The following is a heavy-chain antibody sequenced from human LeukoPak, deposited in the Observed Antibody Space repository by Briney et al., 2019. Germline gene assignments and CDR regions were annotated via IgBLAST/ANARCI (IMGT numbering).Heavy chain of an antibody. CDR2: ISGSGGST. CDR3: AEIKRSRIAVAGLYFDY. V-gene: IGHV3-23*01. Sequence: PGGSLRLSCAASGFTFSSYAMSWVRQAPGKGLEWVSAISGSGGSTYYADSVKGRFTISRDNSKNTLYLQMNSLRAEDTAVYYCAEIKRSRIAVAGLYFDYWGQGTLVTVSS. J-gene: IGHJ4*02. CDR1: GFTFSSYA. D-gene: IGHD6-19*01.